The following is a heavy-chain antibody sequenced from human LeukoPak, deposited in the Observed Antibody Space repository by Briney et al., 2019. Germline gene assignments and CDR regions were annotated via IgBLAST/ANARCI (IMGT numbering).Heavy chain of an antibody. V-gene: IGHV3-23*01. Sequence: GGSLRLSCSASGFTFSSNAMSWVRQAPGKGLEWVSSISLRGADTNYADSVKGRFTISRDDSKNTLYLQMSSLRAEDTAVYFCARRGCYGGNCYPCDYWGQGTLVTVSS. CDR1: GFTFSSNA. CDR2: ISLRGADT. D-gene: IGHD2-21*02. J-gene: IGHJ4*02. CDR3: ARRGCYGGNCYPCDY.